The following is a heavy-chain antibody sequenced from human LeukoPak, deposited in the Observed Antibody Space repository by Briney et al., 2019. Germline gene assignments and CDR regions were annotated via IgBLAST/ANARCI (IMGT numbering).Heavy chain of an antibody. V-gene: IGHV4-59*01. CDR2: IYYTGRT. CDR1: GGSISSYY. CDR3: ARDRASGRNWFDS. J-gene: IGHJ5*01. D-gene: IGHD6-13*01. Sequence: SETLSLTCTVSGGSISSYYWSWIRQAPGKGLEWIGYIYYTGRTKYNPSLKSRVTISVDTFKNQFSLRLTSMTAADTAVYYCARDRASGRNWFDSWGQGTLVTVSS.